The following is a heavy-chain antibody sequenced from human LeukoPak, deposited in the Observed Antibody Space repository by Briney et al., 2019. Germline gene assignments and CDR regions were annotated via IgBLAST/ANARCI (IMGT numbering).Heavy chain of an antibody. CDR3: ANGLDPITHWFDP. CDR1: GGSISSYY. D-gene: IGHD3/OR15-3a*01. J-gene: IGHJ5*02. Sequence: SETLSLTYTVSGGSISSYYWSWIRQPPGKGLEWIGYIYYSGSTNYNPSLKSRVTISVDTSKNQFSLKLSSVTAADTAVYYCANGLDPITHWFDPWGQGTLVTVSS. V-gene: IGHV4-59*12. CDR2: IYYSGST.